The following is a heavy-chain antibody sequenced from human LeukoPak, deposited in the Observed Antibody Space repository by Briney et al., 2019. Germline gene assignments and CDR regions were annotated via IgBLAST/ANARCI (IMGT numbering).Heavy chain of an antibody. D-gene: IGHD6-19*01. Sequence: GGSLRLSCAASGFTFSSYWMHWVRQAPGKGLVWVSRINSDGSSTSYADSVKGRFTISRDNAKNTLYLQMNSLRAEDTAVYYCARAYSSGWAQAMYYFDYWGQGTLVTVSS. J-gene: IGHJ4*02. CDR1: GFTFSSYW. CDR3: ARAYSSGWAQAMYYFDY. V-gene: IGHV3-74*01. CDR2: INSDGSST.